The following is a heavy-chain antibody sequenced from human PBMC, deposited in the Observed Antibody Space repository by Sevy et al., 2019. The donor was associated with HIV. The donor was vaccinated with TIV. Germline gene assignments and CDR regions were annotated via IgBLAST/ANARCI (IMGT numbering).Heavy chain of an antibody. D-gene: IGHD6-19*01. CDR2: ISAGGGST. Sequence: GGSLRLSCAASGFTFISYALSWVRQAPGKGLEWVSTISAGGGSTYYADSVKGRFTISTDNSRNTLYLQMNSLRAEDRALYYCAKEYTSGYYWGQGTLVTVSS. J-gene: IGHJ4*02. V-gene: IGHV3-23*01. CDR1: GFTFISYA. CDR3: AKEYTSGYY.